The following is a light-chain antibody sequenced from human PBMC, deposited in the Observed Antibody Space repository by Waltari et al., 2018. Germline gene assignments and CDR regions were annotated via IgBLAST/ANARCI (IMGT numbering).Light chain of an antibody. CDR3: QHYLRLPVT. Sequence: EIVLTQSPGTLSLSLGERATVSCRASQRVSRALAWYQQKPGQAPRLLIYGASTRATGIPDRFSGSGSGTDFSLTISRVEPDDFAVYYCQHYLRLPVTFGQGTTVEI. V-gene: IGKV3-20*01. CDR1: QRVSRA. J-gene: IGKJ1*01. CDR2: GAS.